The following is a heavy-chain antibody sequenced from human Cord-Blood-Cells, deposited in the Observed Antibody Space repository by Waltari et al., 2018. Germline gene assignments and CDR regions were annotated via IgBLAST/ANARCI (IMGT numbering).Heavy chain of an antibody. V-gene: IGHV1-69-2*01. J-gene: IGHJ4*02. CDR3: ATPQI. CDR1: VYTFTDYY. Sequence: VQLVQSVADVKKPGSTVKISFKVSVYTFTDYYMHWLQQAPGKGVEWRGFVDPVYGETIYAEKFQGRVTIPADRTLDTAYRELSSCRSEEQAVYYGATPQIWGQGTLVTVSS. CDR2: VDPVYGET.